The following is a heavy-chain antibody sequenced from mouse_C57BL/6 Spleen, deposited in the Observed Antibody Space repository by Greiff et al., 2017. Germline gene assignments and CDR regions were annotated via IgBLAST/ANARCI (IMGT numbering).Heavy chain of an antibody. CDR2: ISSGSSTI. V-gene: IGHV5-17*01. D-gene: IGHD1-1*01. J-gene: IGHJ2*01. Sequence: EVQLVESGGGLVKPGGSLKLSCAASGFTFSDYGMHWVRQAPEKGLEWVAYISSGSSTIYYADTVKGRFTFSRDKAKNTLFLQMTSLRSEDTAMYYCARDYYGSSYYFDYWGQGTTLTVSS. CDR3: ARDYYGSSYYFDY. CDR1: GFTFSDYG.